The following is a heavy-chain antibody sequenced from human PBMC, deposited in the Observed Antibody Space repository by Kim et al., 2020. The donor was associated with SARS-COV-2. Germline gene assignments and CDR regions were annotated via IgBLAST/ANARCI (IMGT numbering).Heavy chain of an antibody. CDR2: ISGSGGST. V-gene: IGHV3-23*01. Sequence: GGSLRLSCAASGFTFSSYAMSWVRQAPGKGLEWVSAISGSGGSTYYADSVKGRFTISRDNSKNTLYLQMNSLRAEDTAVYYCAKAGEMSITMVRGVIIKGVDYWGQGTLVTVSS. D-gene: IGHD3-10*01. CDR1: GFTFSSYA. J-gene: IGHJ4*02. CDR3: AKAGEMSITMVRGVIIKGVDY.